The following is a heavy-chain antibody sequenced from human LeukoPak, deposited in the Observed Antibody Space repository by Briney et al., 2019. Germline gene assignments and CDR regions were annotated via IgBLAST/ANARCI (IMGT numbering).Heavy chain of an antibody. CDR2: ISYDGSNK. CDR1: GFTFSSYG. J-gene: IGHJ4*02. V-gene: IGHV3-30*03. D-gene: IGHD3-10*01. Sequence: PGGSLRLSCAASGFTFSSYGMHWVRQAPGKGLEWVAVISYDGSNKYYADSVKGRFTISRDNSNNMLYVQMNSLRAEDASVYYCVRDGDWAFGDWGQGTLVTVSS. CDR3: VRDGDWAFGD.